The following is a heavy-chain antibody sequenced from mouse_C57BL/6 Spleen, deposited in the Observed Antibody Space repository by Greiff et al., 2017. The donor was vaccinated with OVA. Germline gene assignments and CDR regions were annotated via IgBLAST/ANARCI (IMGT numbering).Heavy chain of an antibody. V-gene: IGHV1-82*01. CDR3: AREGYDCYYAWFAY. CDR1: GYAFSSSW. D-gene: IGHD2-3*01. CDR2: IYPGDGAT. J-gene: IGHJ3*01. Sequence: VQLQQSGPELVKPGASVKISCKASGYAFSSSWMNWVKQRPGKGLEWIGRIYPGDGATNYNGKFKGKATLTADKSSSTAYMQLSSLTSEDSAVYFCAREGYDCYYAWFAYWGQGTLVTVSA.